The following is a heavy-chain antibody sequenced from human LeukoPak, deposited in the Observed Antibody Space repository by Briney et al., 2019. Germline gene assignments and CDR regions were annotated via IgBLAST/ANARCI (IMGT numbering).Heavy chain of an antibody. CDR3: ARGLGGFWSGYSENWFDP. CDR2: ISYDGNNK. D-gene: IGHD3-3*01. CDR1: GFTFSSYA. Sequence: GRSLRLSCAASGFTFSSYAMHWVRQAPGKGLEWVAVISYDGNNKYYADSVKGRFTISRDNSKNTLYLHMNSLRPKDTAVYYCARGLGGFWSGYSENWFDPWGQGTLVTVSS. J-gene: IGHJ5*02. V-gene: IGHV3-30-3*01.